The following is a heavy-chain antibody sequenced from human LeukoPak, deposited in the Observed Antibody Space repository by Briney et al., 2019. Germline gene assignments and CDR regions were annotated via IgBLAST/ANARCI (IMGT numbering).Heavy chain of an antibody. Sequence: GQSLKTSSKGSEYSFTNYWIGWVRKTPGKGLEWMGFIYPGDSDTTYSPSFQGQVTISADKSISTAYLQWSSLKASDTAMYYCARRGGYNYGYFDYWGQGAQVADPS. CDR1: EYSFTNYW. CDR2: IYPGDSDT. D-gene: IGHD5-18*01. CDR3: ARRGGYNYGYFDY. J-gene: IGHJ4*02. V-gene: IGHV5-51*01.